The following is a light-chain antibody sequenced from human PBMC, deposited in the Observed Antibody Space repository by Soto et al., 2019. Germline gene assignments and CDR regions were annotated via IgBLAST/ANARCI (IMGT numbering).Light chain of an antibody. J-gene: IGKJ5*01. CDR2: RAS. CDR3: QQYNNWPPIT. Sequence: EIVITHSPPTLSVSPGERVTLHCRASQSVTSNLAWYQHKPGQSPRLLIYRASARATGVPDRFSGSGSGTEFTLPISSLQSEDFAVYYCQQYNNWPPITFGQGTRLEIK. CDR1: QSVTSN. V-gene: IGKV3-15*01.